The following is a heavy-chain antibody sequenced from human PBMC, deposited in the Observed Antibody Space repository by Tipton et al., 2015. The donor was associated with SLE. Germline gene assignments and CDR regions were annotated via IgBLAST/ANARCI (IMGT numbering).Heavy chain of an antibody. CDR1: GGSFSGYY. CDR2: INHRGST. Sequence: GLVKPSETLSLTCAVYGGSFSGYYWSWIRQPPGKGLEWIGEINHRGSTNYNPSLKSRVTISVDTSKNQFSLKLSSVTAADTAVYYCARVTIAAAATGYFQHWGQGTLVTVSS. J-gene: IGHJ1*01. V-gene: IGHV4-34*01. CDR3: ARVTIAAAATGYFQH. D-gene: IGHD6-13*01.